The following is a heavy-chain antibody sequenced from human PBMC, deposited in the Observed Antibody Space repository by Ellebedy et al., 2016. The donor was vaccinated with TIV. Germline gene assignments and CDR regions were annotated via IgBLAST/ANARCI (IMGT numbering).Heavy chain of an antibody. CDR1: GFTFSNAW. Sequence: GESLKISXAASGFTFSNAWMSWVRQAPGKGLEWVGRIKSKTDGGTTDYAAPVKGRFTISRDDSKNTLYLQMNSLKTEDTAVYYCTTVGQDGSRGYYYYYYGMDVWGQGTTVTVSS. CDR2: IKSKTDGGTT. J-gene: IGHJ6*02. V-gene: IGHV3-15*01. D-gene: IGHD5-24*01. CDR3: TTVGQDGSRGYYYYYYGMDV.